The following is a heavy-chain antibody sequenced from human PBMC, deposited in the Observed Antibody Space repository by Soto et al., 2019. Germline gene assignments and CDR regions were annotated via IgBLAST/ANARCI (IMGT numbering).Heavy chain of an antibody. CDR1: GDTFSFYT. J-gene: IGHJ4*02. CDR3: AASYGSGYRAFDY. V-gene: IGHV1-69*02. D-gene: IGHD3-10*01. CDR2: INPIVSMS. Sequence: QVQLVQSGTEVKKPGSSVKVSCKASGDTFSFYTINWVRQAPGLGLEWVGRINPIVSMSNYAQKFQGRVSMTADKSTSTAYMELRSLRSDDTAMYFCAASYGSGYRAFDYCGQGALVIVS.